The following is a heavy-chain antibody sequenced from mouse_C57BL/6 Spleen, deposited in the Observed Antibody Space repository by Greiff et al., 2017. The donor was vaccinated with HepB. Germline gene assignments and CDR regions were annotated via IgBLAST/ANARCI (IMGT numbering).Heavy chain of an antibody. J-gene: IGHJ2*01. CDR3: ARSLYGSGDY. D-gene: IGHD1-1*01. CDR1: GYTFTSYW. CDR2: IHPNSGST. Sequence: QVHVKQPGAELVKPGASVKLSCKASGYTFTSYWMHWVKQRPGQGLEWIGMIHPNSGSTNYNEKFKSKATLTVDKSSSTAYMQLSSLTSEDSAVYYCARSLYGSGDYWGQGTTLTVSS. V-gene: IGHV1-64*01.